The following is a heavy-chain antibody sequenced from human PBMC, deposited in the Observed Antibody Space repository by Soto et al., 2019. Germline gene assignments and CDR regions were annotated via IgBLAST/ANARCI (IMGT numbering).Heavy chain of an antibody. CDR2: ISGSGGST. Sequence: EVQLLESGGGLVQPGGSLRLSCAASGFTFSSYAMSWVRQAPGKGLEWVSAISGSGGSTYYADSVKGRFTISRDNSKNTLYLQMNSLRAEDTAVYYCAKIGGGNSYYYYGMDVWGQGTTVTVSS. CDR1: GFTFSSYA. D-gene: IGHD2-21*02. J-gene: IGHJ6*02. CDR3: AKIGGGNSYYYYGMDV. V-gene: IGHV3-23*01.